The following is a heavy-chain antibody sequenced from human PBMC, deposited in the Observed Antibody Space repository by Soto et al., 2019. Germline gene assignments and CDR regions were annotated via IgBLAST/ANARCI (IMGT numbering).Heavy chain of an antibody. D-gene: IGHD3-10*01. Sequence: SETLSLNCTVAGGSVSSGYYYWAWIRQPPGKGLEWIGSLFYGGGTYYTPSLKSRVTFYVDPSKNQFSLRLSSVTVADTAVYYCARHVSPSGSSDSGTYYPLFFDYWGQGALVTVSS. CDR2: LFYGGGT. CDR1: GGSVSSGYYY. CDR3: ARHVSPSGSSDSGTYYPLFFDY. J-gene: IGHJ4*02. V-gene: IGHV4-39*01.